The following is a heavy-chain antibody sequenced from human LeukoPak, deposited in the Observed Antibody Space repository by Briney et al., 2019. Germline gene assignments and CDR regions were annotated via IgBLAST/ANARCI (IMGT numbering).Heavy chain of an antibody. J-gene: IGHJ4*02. D-gene: IGHD3-22*01. CDR1: GFTFSSYG. CDR3: AKGKLYYYDSSGYLAPLDY. CDR2: ISSTGTP. V-gene: IGHV3-23*01. Sequence: GGSLRLSCAASGFTFSSYGMSWVRQTPGKGLEWVSGISSTGTPYYADSVKGRFTISRDNSKNTLYLQMNSLRAEDTAVYYCAKGKLYYYDSSGYLAPLDYWGQGTLVTVSS.